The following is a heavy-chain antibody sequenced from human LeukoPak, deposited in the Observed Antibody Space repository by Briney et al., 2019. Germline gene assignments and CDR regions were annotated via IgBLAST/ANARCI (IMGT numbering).Heavy chain of an antibody. CDR2: IIPNSGGT. Sequence: ASVKVSCKASGYTFIDYHIHWVPQAPGQGLEWMGRIIPNSGGTDYAQKFQGRVTMTRDTSINTAYMELNSLRSDDTAVYHCARDSSYFGGSDYWGQGTLVTVSS. CDR3: ARDSSYFGGSDY. D-gene: IGHD3-10*01. CDR1: GYTFIDYH. V-gene: IGHV1-2*02. J-gene: IGHJ4*02.